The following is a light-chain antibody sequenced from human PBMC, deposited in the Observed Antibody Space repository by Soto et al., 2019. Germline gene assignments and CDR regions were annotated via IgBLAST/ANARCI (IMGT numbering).Light chain of an antibody. CDR1: QSVSSK. CDR3: QHYNDWPPTWT. J-gene: IGKJ1*01. Sequence: EIVMTQSPATLSVSPGERAILSCSASQSVSSKLAWYQQKPGQAPRALIYGASTTSTGIPARFSCSESGTKFTLTISSLQTEDFAIYYCQHYNDWPPTWTFGQGTKV. V-gene: IGKV3-15*01. CDR2: GAS.